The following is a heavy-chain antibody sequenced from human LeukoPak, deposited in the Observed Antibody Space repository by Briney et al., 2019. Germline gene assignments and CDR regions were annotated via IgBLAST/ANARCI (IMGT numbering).Heavy chain of an antibody. D-gene: IGHD2-15*01. CDR1: GYTFTSYG. CDR2: ISAYNGNT. J-gene: IGHJ5*02. CDR3: ARDYSRTGYCSGGSCYWWFDP. V-gene: IGHV1-18*01. Sequence: GASVKVSCKASGYTFTSYGISWVRQAPGQGLEWMGWISAYNGNTNYAQKPQGRVTMTTDTSTSTAYMELRSLRSDDTAVYYCARDYSRTGYCSGGSCYWWFDPWGQGTLVTVSS.